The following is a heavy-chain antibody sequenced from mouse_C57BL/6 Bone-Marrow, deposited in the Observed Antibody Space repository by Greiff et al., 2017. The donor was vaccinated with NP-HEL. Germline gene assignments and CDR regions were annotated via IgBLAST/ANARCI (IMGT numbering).Heavy chain of an antibody. D-gene: IGHD1-1*01. CDR2: ISDGGSYT. CDR1: GFTFSSYA. V-gene: IGHV5-4*01. CDR3: ARAYGSSYGWYFDV. Sequence: EVHLVESGGGLVKPGGSLKLSCAASGFTFSSYAMSWVRQTPEKRLEWVATISDGGSYTYYPDNVKGRFTISRDNAKNNLYLQMSHLKSEDTAMYYCARAYGSSYGWYFDVWGTGTTVTVSS. J-gene: IGHJ1*03.